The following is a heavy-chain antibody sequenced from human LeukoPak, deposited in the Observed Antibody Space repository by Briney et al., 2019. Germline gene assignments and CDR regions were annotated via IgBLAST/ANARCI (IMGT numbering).Heavy chain of an antibody. CDR1: GYTFTSYY. V-gene: IGHV1-46*01. CDR3: AREYGSGRGGLQN. D-gene: IGHD3-10*01. Sequence: GASVKVSCKASGYTFTSYYMHWVRQAPGQGLEWMGIINPSGGSTSYAQKFQGRVTMTRDTSASTVYMELSSLRSEDTAVYYCAREYGSGRGGLQNWGQGTLVTVSS. J-gene: IGHJ4*02. CDR2: INPSGGST.